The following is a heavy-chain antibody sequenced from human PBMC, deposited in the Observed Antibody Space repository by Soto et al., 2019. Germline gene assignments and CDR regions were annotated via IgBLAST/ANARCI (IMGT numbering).Heavy chain of an antibody. Sequence: SETLSLTCAVYGGSFSGHYWSWIRQPPGKGLEWIGEINHSGSTNYNPSLKSRVTISVDTPKNQFSLKLSSVTAADTAVYYCARGNYYGSGSYSPYFDYWGQGTLVTVSS. J-gene: IGHJ4*02. CDR1: GGSFSGHY. D-gene: IGHD3-10*01. CDR3: ARGNYYGSGSYSPYFDY. CDR2: INHSGST. V-gene: IGHV4-34*01.